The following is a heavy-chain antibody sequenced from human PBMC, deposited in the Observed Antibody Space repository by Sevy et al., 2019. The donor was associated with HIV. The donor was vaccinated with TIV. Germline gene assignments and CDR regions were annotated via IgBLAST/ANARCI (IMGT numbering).Heavy chain of an antibody. CDR2: IYYSGST. CDR1: GGYMSSYY. V-gene: IGHV4-59*01. D-gene: IGHD3-10*01. J-gene: IGHJ4*02. CDR3: ARWDYGSGSYYVGY. Sequence: SETLSLTCTVSGGYMSSYYWSWIRQPPGKGLESIGYIYYSGSTNYNPTLKSRVTISVDTSKNQFSLKLSSVTAADTAVYYCARWDYGSGSYYVGYWGQGTLVTVSS.